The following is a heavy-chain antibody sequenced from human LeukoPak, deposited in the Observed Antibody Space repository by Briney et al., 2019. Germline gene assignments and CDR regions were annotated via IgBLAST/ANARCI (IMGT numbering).Heavy chain of an antibody. CDR3: ARGYCSGGSCPFDY. J-gene: IGHJ4*02. CDR1: GGTFSSYA. D-gene: IGHD2-15*01. V-gene: IGHV1-69*13. CDR2: IIPIFGTA. Sequence: SVKVSCKASGGTFSSYAISWVRQAPGPGLEWMGGIIPIFGTANYAQKFQGRATITADESTSTAYMELSSLRSEDTAVYYCARGYCSGGSCPFDYWGQGTLVTVSS.